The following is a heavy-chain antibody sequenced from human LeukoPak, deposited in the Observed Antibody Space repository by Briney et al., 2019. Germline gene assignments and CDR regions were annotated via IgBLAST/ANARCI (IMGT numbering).Heavy chain of an antibody. CDR2: IYYSGST. J-gene: IGHJ4*02. CDR1: GGSISSSSYY. D-gene: IGHD5-18*01. Sequence: SETLSLTCTVSGGSISSSSYYWGWIRQPPGKGLEWIVSIYYSGSTYYNPSLKSRVTISVDTSKNQFSLKLSSVTAADTAVYYCARGPSTAMVDYWGQGTLVTVSS. V-gene: IGHV4-39*07. CDR3: ARGPSTAMVDY.